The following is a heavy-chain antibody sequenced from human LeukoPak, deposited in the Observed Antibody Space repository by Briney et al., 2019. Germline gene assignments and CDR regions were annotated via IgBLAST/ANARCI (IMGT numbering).Heavy chain of an antibody. CDR3: ARGYSSSWYSAFDI. CDR1: GFTFSNYA. D-gene: IGHD6-13*01. V-gene: IGHV3-64*01. CDR2: IVGNGGST. Sequence: GGSLRLFCAASGFTFSNYALHWVRQAPGKGLEYVSGIVGNGGSTYYANSVKGRFNISRDNSKNTLYLQMGSLRTEDMAVYYCARGYSSSWYSAFDIWGQGTMVTVSS. J-gene: IGHJ3*02.